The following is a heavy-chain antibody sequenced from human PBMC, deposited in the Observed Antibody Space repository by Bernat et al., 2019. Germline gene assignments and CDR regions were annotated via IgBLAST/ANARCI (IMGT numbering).Heavy chain of an antibody. D-gene: IGHD3-9*01. J-gene: IGHJ4*02. V-gene: IGHV1-3*01. Sequence: QVQLVQSGAEVKKPGASVKVSCKASGYTFTSYAMHWVRQAPGQRLEWMGWINAGNGNTKYSQKFQGRVTITRDTSASTAYMELSSLRSEDTAVYYCARDWPYDILTGYFDYWGQGTLVTVSS. CDR1: GYTFTSYA. CDR3: ARDWPYDILTGYFDY. CDR2: INAGNGNT.